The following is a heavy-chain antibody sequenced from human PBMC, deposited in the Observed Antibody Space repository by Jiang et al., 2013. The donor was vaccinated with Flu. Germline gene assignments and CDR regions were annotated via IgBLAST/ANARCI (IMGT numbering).Heavy chain of an antibody. CDR2: SALTMVT. CDR3: ARGSSHAVAPFGFLVDY. CDR1: GYTLPATV. D-gene: IGHD6-19*01. V-gene: IGHV1-18*04. Sequence: GAEVKKPGASVKVSCKASGYTLPATVSAGCDRPLDKGLSGWDGSALTMVTQNYAQKLQGRVTMTTDTSTSTAYMELRSLRSDDTAVYYCARGSSHAVAPFGFLVDYWGQGTLVTVSS. J-gene: IGHJ4*02.